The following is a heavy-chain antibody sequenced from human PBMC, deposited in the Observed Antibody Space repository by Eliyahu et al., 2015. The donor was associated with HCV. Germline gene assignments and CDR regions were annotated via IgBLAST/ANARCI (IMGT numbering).Heavy chain of an antibody. V-gene: IGHV1-2*06. CDR3: ARGSFYSFEY. J-gene: IGHJ4*02. Sequence: VQLVQSGAEVKXPGASVRVPCKASGYTFTGYXIHWVRQALGQGLEWXGRVIPNSGGTNXAQKFQGRVTMTXDTSISTAYMELTSLRSDDTAVYFCARGSFYSFEYWGQGTQVTVSS. D-gene: IGHD3-3*02. CDR2: VIPNSGGT. CDR1: GYTFTGYX.